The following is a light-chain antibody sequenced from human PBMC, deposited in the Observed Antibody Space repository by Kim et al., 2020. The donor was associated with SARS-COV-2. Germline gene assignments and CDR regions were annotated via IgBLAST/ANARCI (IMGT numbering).Light chain of an antibody. CDR1: SLRSYY. V-gene: IGLV3-19*01. CDR2: GKN. CDR3: NSRDSSGNHWV. J-gene: IGLJ3*02. Sequence: SALTQDPAVSVALGQTVRITCQGDSLRSYYASWYQQKPGQAPVLVIYGKNNRPSGIPDRFSGSSSGNTASLTITGAQAEDEADYYCNSRDSSGNHWVFGGGTQLTVL.